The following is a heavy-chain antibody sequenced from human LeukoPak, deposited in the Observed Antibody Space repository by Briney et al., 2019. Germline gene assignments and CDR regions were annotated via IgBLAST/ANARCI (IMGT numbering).Heavy chain of an antibody. CDR2: IWPDGSIQ. J-gene: IGHJ4*02. CDR3: ARHNNDWGWDY. CDR1: GFMFSIFG. D-gene: IGHD2-8*02. Sequence: GGSLRLSCAASGFMFSIFGMHWVRQAPGKGLEWVAVIWPDGSIQYYADSMKGRFTISRDNSKNTLYLQLNGLRADDSAVYYCARHNNDWGWDYWGQGAQVTVSS. V-gene: IGHV3-33*01.